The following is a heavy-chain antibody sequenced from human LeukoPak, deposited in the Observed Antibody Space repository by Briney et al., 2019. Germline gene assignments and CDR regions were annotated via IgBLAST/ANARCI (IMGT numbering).Heavy chain of an antibody. CDR1: GYTFTVYY. D-gene: IGHD3-16*01. J-gene: IGHJ4*01. CDR3: ERGGRLTYYDATSPHYKH. V-gene: IGHV1-2*02. CDR2: INPSSSGT. Sequence: AAVNLCCTAAGYTFTVYYIHWVRQPPGPGLERMGWINPSSSGTNYAQKFQGRVTMTRDTSINTAYMELSRLRSNDTAVYYCERGGRLTYYDATSPHYKHWDHGTLVTVSP.